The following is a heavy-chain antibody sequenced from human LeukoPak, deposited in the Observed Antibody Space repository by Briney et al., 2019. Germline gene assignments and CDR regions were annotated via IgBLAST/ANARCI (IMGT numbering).Heavy chain of an antibody. CDR2: FDPEDGET. D-gene: IGHD3-10*01. CDR3: ATESGRFGELFLDY. CDR1: GYTLTELS. J-gene: IGHJ4*02. V-gene: IGHV1-24*01. Sequence: GASVKVSCKVSGYTLTELSMHWVRQAPGKGLEWMGGFDPEDGETIYAQKFQGRVTMTEDTSTDTAYMELSSLRSEDTAVYYCATESGRFGELFLDYWGQGTLVTVSS.